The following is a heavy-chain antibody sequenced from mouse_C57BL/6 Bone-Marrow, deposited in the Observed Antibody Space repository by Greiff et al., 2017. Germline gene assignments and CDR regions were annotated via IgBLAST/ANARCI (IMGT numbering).Heavy chain of an antibody. CDR1: GFSFTDYN. Sequence: EVQLQQSGPELVKPGASVKISCKASGFSFTDYNMNWVKQSNGKSLEWIGVINPNYGNTSYNPKFKGKATLTVDQSSSTAYMQLNSLTSEDSAVYFCATSIYYYGSNWWGQGTTLTVSS. V-gene: IGHV1-39*01. CDR2: INPNYGNT. CDR3: ATSIYYYGSNW. J-gene: IGHJ2*01. D-gene: IGHD1-1*01.